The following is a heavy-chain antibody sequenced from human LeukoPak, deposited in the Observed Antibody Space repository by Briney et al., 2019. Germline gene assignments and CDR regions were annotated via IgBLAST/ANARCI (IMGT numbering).Heavy chain of an antibody. D-gene: IGHD3-22*01. CDR3: VKASSYYYYDLDY. Sequence: GGSLRLSCSASGFTFTTYVLHWVRQAPGGGLECVSAISSRASSTYYADSVKGRFTISRDNSKNTLFLQMSRLRPEDTAVYYCVKASSYYYYDLDYWGQGALVTVSS. J-gene: IGHJ4*02. CDR1: GFTFTTYV. CDR2: ISSRASST. V-gene: IGHV3-64D*06.